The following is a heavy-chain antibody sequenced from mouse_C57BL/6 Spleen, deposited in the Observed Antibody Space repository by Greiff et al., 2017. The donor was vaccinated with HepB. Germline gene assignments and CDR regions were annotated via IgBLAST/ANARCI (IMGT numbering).Heavy chain of an antibody. D-gene: IGHD2-3*01. V-gene: IGHV3-6*01. Sequence: EVKLVESGPGLVKPSQSLSLTCSVTGYSITSGYYWNWIRQFPGNKLEWMGYISYDGSNNYNPSLKNRISITRDTSKNQFFLKLNSVTTEDTATYYCAREIYDGYQDYWGQGTTLTVSS. CDR1: GYSITSGYY. J-gene: IGHJ2*01. CDR2: ISYDGSN. CDR3: AREIYDGYQDY.